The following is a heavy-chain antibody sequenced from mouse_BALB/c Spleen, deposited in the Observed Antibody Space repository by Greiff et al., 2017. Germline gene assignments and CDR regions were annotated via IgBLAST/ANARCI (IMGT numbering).Heavy chain of an antibody. CDR3: TGIYDDYDEESAFDY. CDR1: GYTFTSYW. D-gene: IGHD2-4*01. Sequence: VQLQQSGTVLARPGASVKMSCKASGYTFTSYWMHWVKQRPGQGLEWIGAIYPGNSDTSYNQKFKGKAKLTAVTSTSTAYMELSSLTNEDSAVYYCTGIYDDYDEESAFDYWGQGTTLTVSS. V-gene: IGHV1-5*01. J-gene: IGHJ2*01. CDR2: IYPGNSDT.